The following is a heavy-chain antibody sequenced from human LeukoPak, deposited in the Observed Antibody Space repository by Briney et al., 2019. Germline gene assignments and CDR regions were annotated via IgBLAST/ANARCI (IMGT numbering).Heavy chain of an antibody. D-gene: IGHD1-14*01. CDR2: INWNGAST. J-gene: IGHJ4*02. CDR1: GFSSDDYA. V-gene: IGHV3-20*04. CDR3: ARGTTDSPGIDY. Sequence: GGSLRLSCTASGFSSDDYAMNWVRQAPGKGLEWVSGINWNGASTDYADSVKGRFTISRDNTKDSLFLQMNGLRAEDTAVYCCARGTTDSPGIDYWGQGTLVTVSS.